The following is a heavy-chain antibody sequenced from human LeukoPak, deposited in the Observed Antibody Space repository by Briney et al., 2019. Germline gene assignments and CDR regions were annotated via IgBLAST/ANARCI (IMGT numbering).Heavy chain of an antibody. CDR1: GFTFSSYG. J-gene: IGHJ6*02. V-gene: IGHV3-15*01. CDR2: IKSKTDGGTT. Sequence: GGSLRLSCAASGFTFSSYGMHWVRQAPGKGLEWVGRIKSKTDGGTTDYAAPVKGRFTISRDDSKNTLYLQMNSLKTEDTAVYYCTTGPDTARLPYYYYYGMDVWGQGTTVTVSS. CDR3: TTGPDTARLPYYYYYGMDV. D-gene: IGHD5-18*01.